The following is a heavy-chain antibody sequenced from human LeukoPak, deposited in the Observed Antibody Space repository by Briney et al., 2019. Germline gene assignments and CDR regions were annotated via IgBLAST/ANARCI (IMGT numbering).Heavy chain of an antibody. J-gene: IGHJ6*02. V-gene: IGHV1-2*02. CDR3: AREINYYYYYYGMDV. CDR1: GYTFTGYY. CDR2: INPNSGGT. Sequence: GASVKVSCKASGYTFTGYYMHWVRQAPGQGLEWMGWINPNSGGTNYAQKFQGRVTMTRDTSISTAYMELSRLRSDDTAVYYCAREINYYYYYYGMDVWGQGTKVTVSS. D-gene: IGHD5-24*01.